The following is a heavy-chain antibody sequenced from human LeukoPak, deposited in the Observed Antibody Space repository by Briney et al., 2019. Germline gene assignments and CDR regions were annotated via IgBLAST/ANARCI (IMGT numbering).Heavy chain of an antibody. D-gene: IGHD3-10*01. Sequence: ASVTVSYKPSVYTFTHNFMHWVRQAPGQGREWMGWINPDSGATEYAQRFQGRDTLTSDTSVSTAYMELTSLKSDDTAVYFCAREIWFFDSWGQGSLVTVSS. J-gene: IGHJ5*01. CDR3: AREIWFFDS. V-gene: IGHV1-2*02. CDR1: VYTFTHNF. CDR2: INPDSGAT.